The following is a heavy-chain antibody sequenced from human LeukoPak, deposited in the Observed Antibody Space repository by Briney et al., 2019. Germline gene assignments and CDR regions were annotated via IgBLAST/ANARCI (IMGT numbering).Heavy chain of an antibody. D-gene: IGHD3-10*01. Sequence: GESLRLSCGASGLTVSSYGMSWVRQAPGKGLEWVSTIIGSAVNTYYADSVTGRFTISRDDSKNTVYLQMNSLRAEDTAVYSCAKYTSGTSYRGLDQWGQGTLVTVSS. CDR2: IIGSAVNT. J-gene: IGHJ4*02. CDR1: GLTVSSYG. V-gene: IGHV3-23*01. CDR3: AKYTSGTSYRGLDQ.